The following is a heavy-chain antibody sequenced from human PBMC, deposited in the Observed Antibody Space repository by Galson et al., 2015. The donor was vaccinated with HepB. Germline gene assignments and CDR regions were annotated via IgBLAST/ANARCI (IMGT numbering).Heavy chain of an antibody. V-gene: IGHV1-46*01. CDR1: GHTFTSYY. Sequence: SVKVSCKASGHTFTSYYMHWVRQAPGQGLEWMGIINPSGGSTSYAQKFQGRVTMTRDTSTSTVYMELSSLRSEDTAVYYCARGGDSRYYDFWSGYYHLGYWGQGTLVTVSS. CDR3: ARGGDSRYYDFWSGYYHLGY. J-gene: IGHJ4*02. CDR2: INPSGGST. D-gene: IGHD3-3*01.